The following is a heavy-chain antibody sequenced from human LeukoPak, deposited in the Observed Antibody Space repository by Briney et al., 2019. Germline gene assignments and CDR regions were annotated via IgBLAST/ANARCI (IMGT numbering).Heavy chain of an antibody. J-gene: IGHJ4*02. CDR3: ARGWFGEFPDY. Sequence: SETLSLTCTVSGGSISSYYWSWIRQPPGKGLEWIGYIYYSGSTNYNPSLKSRVTISVDTSKNQFSLKLSSVTAADTAVYYCARGWFGEFPDYWGQGPLVTVSS. D-gene: IGHD3-10*01. V-gene: IGHV4-59*01. CDR1: GGSISSYY. CDR2: IYYSGST.